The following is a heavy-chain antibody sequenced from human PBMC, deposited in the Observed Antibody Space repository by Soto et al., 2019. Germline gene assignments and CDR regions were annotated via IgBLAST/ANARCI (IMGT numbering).Heavy chain of an antibody. Sequence: QVQLVESGGGVVQPGRSLRLSCAASGFTFSSYGMHWVRQAPGKGLEWVAVISYDGSNKYYADSAKGRFTISRDNSKNTLYLQMTNLTAEDTAAYYCASNSEYSSGWSPYWGQGTLVTVSS. CDR1: GFTFSSYG. J-gene: IGHJ4*02. V-gene: IGHV3-30*03. CDR2: ISYDGSNK. CDR3: ASNSEYSSGWSPY. D-gene: IGHD6-19*01.